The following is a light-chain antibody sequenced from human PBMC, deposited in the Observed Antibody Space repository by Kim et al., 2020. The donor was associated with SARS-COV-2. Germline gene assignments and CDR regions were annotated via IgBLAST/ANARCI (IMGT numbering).Light chain of an antibody. CDR3: MQALQTLRS. J-gene: IGKJ2*03. Sequence: IVMTQSPLSLSVTPGEAASISCRSSQSLLHINGNNYLDWYLQKPGQSPQLLIYLGSNRASGVPNRFSGSGSGTDFTLKISRVEAEDVGVYYCMQALQTLRSFGQGTKLEI. CDR1: QSLLHINGNNY. V-gene: IGKV2-28*01. CDR2: LGS.